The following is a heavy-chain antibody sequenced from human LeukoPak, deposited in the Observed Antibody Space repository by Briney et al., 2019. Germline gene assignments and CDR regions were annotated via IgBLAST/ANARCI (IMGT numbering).Heavy chain of an antibody. CDR1: GGTFSSYA. J-gene: IGHJ5*02. CDR2: IIPIFGTA. Sequence: ASVKVSCKASGGTFSSYAISWVRQPPGQGLEWMGGIIPIFGTANYAQKFQGRVTITTEESTSTAYMELSSLRSEDTAVYYCARADFDWLLHLTWGQGTLVTVSS. V-gene: IGHV1-69*05. CDR3: ARADFDWLLHLT. D-gene: IGHD3-9*01.